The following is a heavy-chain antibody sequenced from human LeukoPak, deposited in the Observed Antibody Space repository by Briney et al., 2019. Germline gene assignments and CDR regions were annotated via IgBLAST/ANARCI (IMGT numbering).Heavy chain of an antibody. V-gene: IGHV3-7*01. CDR3: ARNRGGSTLFES. J-gene: IGHJ4*02. CDR2: IIQDGDER. Sequence: GGSLRLSCEGSGLILSKSCMTWVRQAPGKGLEWVAYIIQDGDERYYVDPVKGRFTISRDSAKNSLYLQVNSLRVEDTAIYYCARNRGGSTLFESWGQGTLVTVSS. D-gene: IGHD3-10*01. CDR1: GLILSKSC.